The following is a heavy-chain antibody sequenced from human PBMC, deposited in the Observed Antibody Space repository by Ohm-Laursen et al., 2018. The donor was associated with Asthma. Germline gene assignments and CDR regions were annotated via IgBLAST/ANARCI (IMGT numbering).Heavy chain of an antibody. CDR3: AKGGAYSSSSGFDY. CDR1: GFSFSSHW. J-gene: IGHJ4*02. V-gene: IGHV3-7*03. D-gene: IGHD6-6*01. CDR2: INQDGSVK. Sequence: SLRLSCAASGFSFSSHWMNWGRQAPGKGLEWVANINQDGSVKYYVDSAKGRFTISRDNAKNSLYLQMNSLRAEDTALYYCAKGGAYSSSSGFDYWGQGTLVTVSS.